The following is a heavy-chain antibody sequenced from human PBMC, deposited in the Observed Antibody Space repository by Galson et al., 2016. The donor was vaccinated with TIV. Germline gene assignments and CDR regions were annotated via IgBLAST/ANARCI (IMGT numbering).Heavy chain of an antibody. Sequence: SVKVSCKASGGTFNKYAISWVRQAPRQGLEWMGGIVPIFGKENYAQKFQGRVTITADEFPSPSYMELNSLRSEDTAVYYCARGSGDTYYYYFGIDVWGQGTTVTVSS. J-gene: IGHJ6*02. CDR3: ARGSGDTYYYYFGIDV. CDR1: GGTFNKYA. CDR2: IVPIFGKE. V-gene: IGHV1-69*13. D-gene: IGHD4-17*01.